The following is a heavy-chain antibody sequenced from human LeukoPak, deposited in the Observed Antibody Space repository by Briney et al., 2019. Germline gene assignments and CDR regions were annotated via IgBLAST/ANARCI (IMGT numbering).Heavy chain of an antibody. CDR2: IYYSGSTYYSGST. Sequence: ASETLSLTCAVSGGSISSGGYSWSWIRQPPGKGLEWIGYIYYSGSTYYSGSTHYKLSLKSRATISVDTSKNQFSLKLSSVTAADTAVYYCARRSSVRTKGGTRAKENWFDPWGQGTLVTVSS. CDR1: GGSISSGGYS. V-gene: IGHV4-30-4*07. J-gene: IGHJ5*02. CDR3: ARRSSVRTKGGTRAKENWFDP. D-gene: IGHD1-1*01.